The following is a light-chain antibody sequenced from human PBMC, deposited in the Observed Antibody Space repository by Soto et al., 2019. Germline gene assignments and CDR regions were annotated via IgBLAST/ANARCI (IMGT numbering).Light chain of an antibody. CDR2: GAS. J-gene: IGKJ4*01. CDR1: QSVRNND. V-gene: IGKV3-20*01. Sequence: EIVLTQSPGTLSLSPGERATLSCRASQSVRNNDLAWYQQNPGQAPRPLIYGASSRVTAIQDRYSGSGSGTDFTLTISRLEPEDFAVYYCQQYGSSPLTFGGGTKVEIK. CDR3: QQYGSSPLT.